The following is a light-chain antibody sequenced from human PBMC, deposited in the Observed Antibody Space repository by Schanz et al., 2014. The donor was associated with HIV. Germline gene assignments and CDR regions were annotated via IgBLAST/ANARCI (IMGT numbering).Light chain of an antibody. CDR2: DVS. J-gene: IGLJ3*02. CDR3: CSYTGSGTLWV. CDR1: SSNVGGYDS. Sequence: QSVLTQPASVSGSPGQSITISCTGTSSNVGGYDSVSWYQQHPGKAPKLIIYDVSNRPSGISYRFSGSKSGNTASLTISGLQAEDEADYYCCSYTGSGTLWVLGGGTKLTVL. V-gene: IGLV2-14*03.